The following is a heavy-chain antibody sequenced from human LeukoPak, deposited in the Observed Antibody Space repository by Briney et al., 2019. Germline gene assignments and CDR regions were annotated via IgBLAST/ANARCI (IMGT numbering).Heavy chain of an antibody. J-gene: IGHJ4*02. V-gene: IGHV3-48*02. CDR2: ITSSSTNI. D-gene: IGHD1-26*01. CDR1: GFTFSTYN. CDR3: ATSGNYYLKY. Sequence: GGSLRLSCAASGFTFSTYNMNWVRQAPGKGLEWVSHITSSSTNIHYADSVKGRFTISRDNAKNALSLQMNSLRDEDTAVYYCATSGNYYLKYWGQGTLVTVSS.